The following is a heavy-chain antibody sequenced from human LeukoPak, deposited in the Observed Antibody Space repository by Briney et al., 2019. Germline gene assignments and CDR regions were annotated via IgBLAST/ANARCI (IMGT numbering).Heavy chain of an antibody. Sequence: ASVKVSCKASGYTFTSYDINWVRQATGQGLEWMGWMNPNSGNTGYAQKFQGRVTITRNTSISTAYMELSSLRSEDTAVYYCARDLVVPAAIESYFDYWGQGTLVTVSS. D-gene: IGHD2-2*02. J-gene: IGHJ4*02. CDR1: GYTFTSYD. V-gene: IGHV1-8*03. CDR2: MNPNSGNT. CDR3: ARDLVVPAAIESYFDY.